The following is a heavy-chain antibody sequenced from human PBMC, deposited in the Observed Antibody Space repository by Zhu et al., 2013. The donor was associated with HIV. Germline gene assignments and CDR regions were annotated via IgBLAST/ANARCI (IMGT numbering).Heavy chain of an antibody. CDR2: ISHDGNRK. Sequence: VQVVESGGGVVQPGRSLRLSCGASGFTFSNYGMNWVRQAPGKGLEWVAVISHDGNRKSYADSVKGRFTISRDNSKDTVFLQMNSLRAEDTAVYHCAKDGGRYSGSSDYWGQGNPGHRLL. V-gene: IGHV3-30*18. CDR3: AKDGGRYSGSSDY. CDR1: GFTFSNYG. J-gene: IGHJ4*02. D-gene: IGHD5-12*01.